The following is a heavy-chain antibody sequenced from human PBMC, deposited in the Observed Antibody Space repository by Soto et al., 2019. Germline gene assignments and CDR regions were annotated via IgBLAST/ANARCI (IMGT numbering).Heavy chain of an antibody. D-gene: IGHD1-7*01. CDR1: GFAVSSNY. J-gene: IGHJ6*02. CDR3: ARSRNGTTYGGMDV. CDR2: IHSGGDT. Sequence: EVQLVESGGALVQPGGSLRLSCAASGFAVSSNYMTWVRQAPGKGLEWVSVIHSGGDTHYADSVRGRFTISRDNSKNKLYLQMNSLRAEDTAVYYCARSRNGTTYGGMDVWGQGTTVTVSS. V-gene: IGHV3-66*01.